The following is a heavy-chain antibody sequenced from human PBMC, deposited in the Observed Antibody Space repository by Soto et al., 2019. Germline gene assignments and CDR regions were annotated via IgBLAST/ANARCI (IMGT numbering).Heavy chain of an antibody. CDR1: GFTFSSYG. CDR3: AKARYSGYDAGYFDY. CDR2: ISYDGSNK. D-gene: IGHD5-12*01. Sequence: GGSLRLSCAASGFTFSSYGMHWVRQAPGKGLEWVAVISYDGSNKYYADSVKGRFTISRDNSKNTLYLQMNSLRAEDTAVYYCAKARYSGYDAGYFDYWGQGTLVTVSS. J-gene: IGHJ4*02. V-gene: IGHV3-30*18.